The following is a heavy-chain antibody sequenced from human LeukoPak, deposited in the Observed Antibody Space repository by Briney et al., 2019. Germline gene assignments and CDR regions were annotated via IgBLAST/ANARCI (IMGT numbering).Heavy chain of an antibody. CDR2: INHSGST. Sequence: SETLSLTCAVYGGSFSGYYWSWIRQPPGKGLEWIGEINHSGSTNYNPSLKSRVTISVDTSKNQFSLKLSSVTAADTAVYYCARMAAAGTYFDAFDIWGQGTMVTVSS. V-gene: IGHV4-34*01. CDR3: ARMAAAGTYFDAFDI. J-gene: IGHJ3*02. CDR1: GGSFSGYY. D-gene: IGHD6-13*01.